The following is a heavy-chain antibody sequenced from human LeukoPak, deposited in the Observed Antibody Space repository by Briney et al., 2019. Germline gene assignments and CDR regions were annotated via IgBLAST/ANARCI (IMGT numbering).Heavy chain of an antibody. V-gene: IGHV4-39*07. CDR3: ARDVEMATGFDC. J-gene: IGHJ4*02. CDR1: GGSISSSSYY. D-gene: IGHD5-24*01. CDR2: IYYSGST. Sequence: SETLSLTCTVSGGSISSSSYYWGWIRQPPGKGLEWIGSIYYSGSTYYNPSLKSRVTISVDTSKNQFSLKLSSVTAADTAVYCCARDVEMATGFDCWGQGTLVTVSS.